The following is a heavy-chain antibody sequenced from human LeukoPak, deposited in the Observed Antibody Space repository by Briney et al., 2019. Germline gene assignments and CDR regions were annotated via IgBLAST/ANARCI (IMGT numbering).Heavy chain of an antibody. CDR2: IYYSGST. D-gene: IGHD3-16*01. V-gene: IGHV4-59*01. Sequence: PSETLSLTCTVSGGSISSYYWSWIRQPPGKGLEWIGYIYYSGSTNYNPSLKSRVTISVDTSKNQFSLKLSSVTAADTAVYYCARDLGGYYYMDVWGKGTPVTVSS. CDR3: ARDLGGYYYMDV. CDR1: GGSISSYY. J-gene: IGHJ6*03.